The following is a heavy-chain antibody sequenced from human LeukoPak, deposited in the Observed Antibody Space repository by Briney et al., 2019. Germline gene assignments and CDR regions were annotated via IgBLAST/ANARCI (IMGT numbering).Heavy chain of an antibody. CDR2: ISYSGST. J-gene: IGHJ4*02. V-gene: IGHV4-30-4*08. D-gene: IGHD5-18*01. CDR3: ASQTSLGYSPDY. CDR1: GGSISSGAYY. Sequence: SQTLSLTCTVSGGSISSGAYYWSWIRQHPGKGLEWIGYISYSGSTYYNPSLKSRVTISVDTSKNQFSLKLSSVTAADTAVYYCASQTSLGYSPDYWGQGTLVTVSS.